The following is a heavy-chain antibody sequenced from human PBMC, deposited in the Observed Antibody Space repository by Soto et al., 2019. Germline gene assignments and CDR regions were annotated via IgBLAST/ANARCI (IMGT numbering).Heavy chain of an antibody. J-gene: IGHJ4*02. CDR3: SRLPPNNWGVPLDF. CDR1: GFTFGDYA. V-gene: IGHV3-49*03. D-gene: IGHD3-10*01. Sequence: GGSLRLSCITSGFTFGDYAMIWFRQAPGKGLEWVSFITSKRYGGKTEYAASVKGRFTISRDDSKSVAYLQMNSLRTDDTAVYYCSRLPPNNWGVPLDFWGQGTLDTVSS. CDR2: ITSKRYGGKT.